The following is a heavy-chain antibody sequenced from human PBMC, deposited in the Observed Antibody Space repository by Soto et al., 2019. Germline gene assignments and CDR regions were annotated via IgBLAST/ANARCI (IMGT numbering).Heavy chain of an antibody. V-gene: IGHV4-59*01. CDR1: GGSISPYY. J-gene: IGHJ4*02. D-gene: IGHD6-6*01. Sequence: QVQLQESGPGLVKPSETLSLTCTVSGGSISPYYWSWIRQPPGKGLEWIGYIYYTGSTNYNASLRSRVTISQDTSKNQFSLKLISVTAADTAVYYCARGSPMSSSFPLDYWGQGTLVAVSS. CDR3: ARGSPMSSSFPLDY. CDR2: IYYTGST.